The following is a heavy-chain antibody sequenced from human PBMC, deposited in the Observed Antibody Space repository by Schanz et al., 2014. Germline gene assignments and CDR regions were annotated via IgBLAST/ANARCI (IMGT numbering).Heavy chain of an antibody. Sequence: EVQLVESGGGLIQPGGSLRLSCAASGFTVSSNYMSWVRQAPGKGLEWVSYISSSSSTIYYADSVKGRFTISRDNAKNSLFLQMNSLRAEDTAEYYCARGVRVRGIIIDYWGPGTLVTVSS. V-gene: IGHV3-48*01. D-gene: IGHD3-10*01. CDR2: ISSSSSTI. CDR1: GFTVSSNY. CDR3: ARGVRVRGIIIDY. J-gene: IGHJ4*02.